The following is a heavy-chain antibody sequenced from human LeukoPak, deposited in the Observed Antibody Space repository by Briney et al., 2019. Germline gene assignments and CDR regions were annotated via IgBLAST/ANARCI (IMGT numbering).Heavy chain of an antibody. D-gene: IGHD5-18*01. Sequence: GGSLRLSCAAFGFTFSNAWMSWVRQAPGKGLEWVGRIKSKTDGGTTDYAAPVKGRFTISRDDSKNTLYLQMNSLKTEDTAVYYCTTDGIQLWFEIRFFDYWGQGTLVTVSS. CDR2: IKSKTDGGTT. CDR3: TTDGIQLWFEIRFFDY. J-gene: IGHJ4*02. CDR1: GFTFSNAW. V-gene: IGHV3-15*01.